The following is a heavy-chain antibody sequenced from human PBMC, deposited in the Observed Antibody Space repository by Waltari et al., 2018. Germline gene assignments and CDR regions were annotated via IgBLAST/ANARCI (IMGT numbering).Heavy chain of an antibody. CDR2: IKQDGSEK. CDR1: GFTFSTYW. V-gene: IGHV3-7*01. J-gene: IGHJ4*02. Sequence: EVQLVESGGGLVQPGGSLRLSCAASGFTFSTYWMSWVGKAPGKGLEWVANIKQDGSEKYYVDSVKGRFTISRDNAKNSLYLQMNSLRAEDTAVYYCARDQYSSGSSDYWGQGTLVTVSS. CDR3: ARDQYSSGSSDY. D-gene: IGHD6-19*01.